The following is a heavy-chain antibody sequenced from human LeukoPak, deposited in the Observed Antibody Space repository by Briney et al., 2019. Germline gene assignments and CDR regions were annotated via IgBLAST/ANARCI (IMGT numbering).Heavy chain of an antibody. Sequence: SETLSLTCAVYGGSFRGYYWSWIRQPPGKGLEWIGEINHSGSTNYNPSLKSRVTISVDTSKNQFYLKLSSVTAADTAVYYCARRGRYYDSSGYYGYYFDYWGQGTLVTVSS. D-gene: IGHD3-22*01. V-gene: IGHV4-34*01. CDR2: INHSGST. J-gene: IGHJ4*02. CDR3: ARRGRYYDSSGYYGYYFDY. CDR1: GGSFRGYY.